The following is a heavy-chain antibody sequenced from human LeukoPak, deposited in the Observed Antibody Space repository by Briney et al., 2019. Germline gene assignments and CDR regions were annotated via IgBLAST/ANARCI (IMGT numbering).Heavy chain of an antibody. CDR2: ITGSGNNR. CDR3: PRDRGGWYRWFDP. D-gene: IGHD6-19*01. CDR1: GVTFSSYE. J-gene: IGHJ5*02. V-gene: IGHV3-48*03. Sequence: PGGSLRLSCAASGVTFSSYEMNWVRQAPGRGLEWVSYITGSGNNRHYADSVKGRFTISRDNAKNSLYLQMNSLTAEDTAVYYCPRDRGGWYRWFDPWGPGTLVTVSS.